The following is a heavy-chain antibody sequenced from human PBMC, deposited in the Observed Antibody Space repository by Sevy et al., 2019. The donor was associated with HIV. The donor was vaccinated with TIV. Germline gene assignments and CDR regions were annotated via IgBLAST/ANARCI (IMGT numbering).Heavy chain of an antibody. CDR1: GFTVSSNY. Sequence: GGSLRLSCAASGFTVSSNYMSWVRQAPGKGLEWVSVIYSGGSTFYADSVKGRFTISRDNSKNTLYLQMNSLRAEDTAVYYCARGTLGPAAFDIWGQGTMVTVSS. D-gene: IGHD2-2*01. CDR3: ARGTLGPAAFDI. J-gene: IGHJ3*02. CDR2: IYSGGST. V-gene: IGHV3-53*01.